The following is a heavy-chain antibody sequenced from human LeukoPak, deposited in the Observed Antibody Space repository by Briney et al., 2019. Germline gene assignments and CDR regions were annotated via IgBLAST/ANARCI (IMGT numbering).Heavy chain of an antibody. CDR3: ARATGVSYYYDSSGYYGDY. Sequence: GASVKVSCKASGYTFTSYGISWVRQAPGQGLEWMGWISAYNGNTNYAQKLQGRVTMTTDTSTSTAYMELRSLRSDDTAVYYCARATGVSYYYDSSGYYGDYWGQGTLATVSS. CDR2: ISAYNGNT. V-gene: IGHV1-18*01. CDR1: GYTFTSYG. D-gene: IGHD3-22*01. J-gene: IGHJ4*02.